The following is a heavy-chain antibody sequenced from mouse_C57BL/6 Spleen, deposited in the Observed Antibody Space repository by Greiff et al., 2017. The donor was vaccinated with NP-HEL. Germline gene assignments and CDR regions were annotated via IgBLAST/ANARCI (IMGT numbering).Heavy chain of an antibody. V-gene: IGHV1-76*01. J-gene: IGHJ4*01. CDR2: IYPGSGNT. CDR3: ATLFSTTVEGAMDY. D-gene: IGHD1-1*01. CDR1: GYTFTDYY. Sequence: QVQLKESGAELVRPGASVKLSCKASGYTFTDYYINWVKQRPGQGLEWIARIYPGSGNTYYNENFKGKATLTAEQSSSTAYMQLSSLTSEDSAVYCGATLFSTTVEGAMDYWGQGTSVTVSS.